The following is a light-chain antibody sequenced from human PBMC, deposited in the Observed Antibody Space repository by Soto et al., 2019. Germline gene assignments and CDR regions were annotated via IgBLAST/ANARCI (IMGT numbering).Light chain of an antibody. CDR2: GAS. CDR1: QSVSSSY. Sequence: EIVLTQSPGTLSLSPGERATLFCRASQSVSSSYLAWYQQKPGQAPRLLIYGASSRATGIPDRFSGSGSGTDFTLTISRLEPEDFAVYYCQQYGSSPTFGQGTKLEIK. CDR3: QQYGSSPT. J-gene: IGKJ2*01. V-gene: IGKV3-20*01.